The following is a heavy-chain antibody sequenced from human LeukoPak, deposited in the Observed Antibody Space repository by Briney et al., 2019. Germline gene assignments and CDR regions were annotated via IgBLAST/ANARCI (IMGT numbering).Heavy chain of an antibody. Sequence: PGGSLRLSCAASGFTFSSYGMHWVRQAPGKGLEWVAVISYDGSNKYYADSVKGRFTIPRDNSKNTLYLQMNSLRAEDTAVYYCAKDSQDIVVVVAATRDYYYYMDVWGKGTTVTVSS. V-gene: IGHV3-30*18. CDR3: AKDSQDIVVVVAATRDYYYYMDV. CDR1: GFTFSSYG. D-gene: IGHD2-15*01. CDR2: ISYDGSNK. J-gene: IGHJ6*03.